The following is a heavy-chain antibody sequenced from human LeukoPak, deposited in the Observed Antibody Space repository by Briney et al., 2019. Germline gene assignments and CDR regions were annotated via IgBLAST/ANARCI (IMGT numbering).Heavy chain of an antibody. CDR1: GGSISSYN. CDR2: IYDSGTT. Sequence: SETLSLTCTVSGGSISSYNWCWIRQPPRKGLELIGFIYDSGTTNYNPSLKSRVAISVDTSKNQFSLKLRSVTAADTAVYYCVRDKGDVTRASSERFDYWGQGTLVTVSS. V-gene: IGHV4-59*01. J-gene: IGHJ4*02. D-gene: IGHD4-17*01. CDR3: VRDKGDVTRASSERFDY.